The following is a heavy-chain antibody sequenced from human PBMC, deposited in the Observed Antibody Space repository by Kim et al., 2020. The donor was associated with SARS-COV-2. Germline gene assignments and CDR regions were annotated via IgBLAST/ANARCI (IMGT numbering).Heavy chain of an antibody. CDR3: ARRGHIVVVPAAIDYYYGMDF. V-gene: IGHV1-18*01. Sequence: ASVKVSCKASGYTFTSYGISWVRQAPGQGLEWMGWISAYNGNTNYAQKLQGRVTMTTDTSTSTAYMELRSLRSDDTAVYYCARRGHIVVVPAAIDYYYGMDFWGQGTTVTVSS. J-gene: IGHJ6*02. CDR1: GYTFTSYG. D-gene: IGHD2-2*01. CDR2: ISAYNGNT.